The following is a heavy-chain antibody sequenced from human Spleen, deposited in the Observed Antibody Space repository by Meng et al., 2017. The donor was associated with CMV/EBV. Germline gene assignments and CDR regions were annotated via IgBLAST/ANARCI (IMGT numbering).Heavy chain of an antibody. CDR1: SGSYY. CDR3: ARVWATMVRGVIDPYHFDY. Sequence: SGSYYWRQVRQPPGKGLEWIGYIYYSGSTNYNPTLKSRVTISVDTSKNQFSLKLSSVTAADTAVYYCARVWATMVRGVIDPYHFDYWGQGALVTVSS. V-gene: IGHV4-61*01. D-gene: IGHD3-10*01. CDR2: IYYSGST. J-gene: IGHJ4*02.